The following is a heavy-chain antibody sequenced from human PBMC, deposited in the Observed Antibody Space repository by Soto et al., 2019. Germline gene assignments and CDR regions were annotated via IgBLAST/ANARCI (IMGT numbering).Heavy chain of an antibody. J-gene: IGHJ6*02. D-gene: IGHD6-6*01. V-gene: IGHV3-23*01. Sequence: EVQLLESGGGLVQPGGSLRLSCAASGFTFSSYAMSWVRQAPGKGLEWVSAISGSGGSTYYADSVKGRFTISRDNSKNTLYRQMNSLRAEDTAVYYCAKVLESIAARRNPLYYYYGMDVWGQGTTVTVSS. CDR2: ISGSGGST. CDR1: GFTFSSYA. CDR3: AKVLESIAARRNPLYYYYGMDV.